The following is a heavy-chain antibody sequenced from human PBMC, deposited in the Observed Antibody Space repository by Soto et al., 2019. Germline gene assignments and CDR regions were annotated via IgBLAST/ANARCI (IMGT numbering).Heavy chain of an antibody. J-gene: IGHJ4*02. CDR1: SASISSHY. Sequence: SETLSLTCTVSSASISSHYWSWIRQPPGKGLEWIGFVHNSGSSNYSPSLKSRVTMSVDTSRNQFSLKLTSVTAADTAVYYCARGGCSLDCWGQGTLVPVSS. V-gene: IGHV4-59*11. CDR2: VHNSGSS. D-gene: IGHD3-16*01. CDR3: ARGGCSLDC.